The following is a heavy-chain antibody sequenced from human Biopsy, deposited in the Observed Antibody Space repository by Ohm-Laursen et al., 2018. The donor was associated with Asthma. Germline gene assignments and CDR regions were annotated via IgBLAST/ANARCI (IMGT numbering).Heavy chain of an antibody. CDR1: SYTFNSAG. D-gene: IGHD3-10*01. CDR3: ARAVDYSHYYGIDV. J-gene: IGHJ6*01. Sequence: SVKVSCKTSSYTFNSAGITWVRQAPGQGLEWMGWISVYNGNTKVAQKLQDRVTMITDTSTSTAYMELRSLRSDDTAVYFCARAVDYSHYYGIDVWGQGTTVTVSP. CDR2: ISVYNGNT. V-gene: IGHV1-18*01.